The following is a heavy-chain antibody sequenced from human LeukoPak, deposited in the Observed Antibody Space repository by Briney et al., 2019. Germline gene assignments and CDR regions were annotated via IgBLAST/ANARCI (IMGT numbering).Heavy chain of an antibody. CDR2: INPNSGGT. Sequence: ASVKVSCKASGYTFTGYYMHWVRQAPGQGLEWMGWINPNSGGTNYAQKFQGRVTMTRDTSMSTAYMELSRLRSDDTAVYYCARDRDSSSWYENWFDPWGQGTLVTVSS. J-gene: IGHJ5*02. CDR1: GYTFTGYY. D-gene: IGHD6-13*01. V-gene: IGHV1-2*02. CDR3: ARDRDSSSWYENWFDP.